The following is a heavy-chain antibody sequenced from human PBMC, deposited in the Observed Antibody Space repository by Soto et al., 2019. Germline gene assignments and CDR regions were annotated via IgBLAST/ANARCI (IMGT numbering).Heavy chain of an antibody. Sequence: QVQLVQSGAEVKTPGASVKVSCKASGYTFTSYDINWVRQATGQGLEWMGWMNPNSGNTGYAQKFHGRVTMTRNTSISTAYMELSSLRSEDTAVYYCAREVCSSTSCYREVGYWGQGTLVTVSS. CDR3: AREVCSSTSCYREVGY. CDR1: GYTFTSYD. CDR2: MNPNSGNT. D-gene: IGHD2-2*02. J-gene: IGHJ4*02. V-gene: IGHV1-8*01.